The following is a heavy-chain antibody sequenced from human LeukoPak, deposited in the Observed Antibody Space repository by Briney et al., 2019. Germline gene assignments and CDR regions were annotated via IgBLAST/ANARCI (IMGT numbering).Heavy chain of an antibody. CDR2: IYYSGST. Sequence: SETLSLTCTVSGGSISSGDYYWSWIRQPPGKGLEWIGYIYYSGSTNYNPSLKSRVTISVDTSKNQFSLKLSSVTAADTAVYYCARHHWVSGYDSSGYYPYYFDHWGQGTLVTVSS. V-gene: IGHV4-61*08. CDR1: GGSISSGDYY. J-gene: IGHJ4*02. D-gene: IGHD3-22*01. CDR3: ARHHWVSGYDSSGYYPYYFDH.